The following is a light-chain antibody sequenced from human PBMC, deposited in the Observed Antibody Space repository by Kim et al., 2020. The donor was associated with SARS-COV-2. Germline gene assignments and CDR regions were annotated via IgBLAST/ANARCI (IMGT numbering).Light chain of an antibody. J-gene: IGLJ1*01. Sequence: SYELTQPPSVSVSPGQTASITCSGDKLGDKYACWYQQKPVLSPVLVIYQDSKRPSGIPERFSGSNSGNTATLAISGTQAMDEADHYCQAWDSSTFYVFGTGTKVTVL. CDR1: KLGDKY. CDR3: QAWDSSTFYV. V-gene: IGLV3-1*01. CDR2: QDS.